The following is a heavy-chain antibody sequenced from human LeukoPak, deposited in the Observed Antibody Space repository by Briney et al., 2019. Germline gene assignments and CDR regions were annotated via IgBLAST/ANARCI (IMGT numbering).Heavy chain of an antibody. J-gene: IGHJ3*02. CDR2: IHYRAGT. Sequence: PSETLSLTCTVSGVSISTSFWTWIRQPPGKELEWVGHIHYRAGTTYNPSLKSRVTISVDTSKSQLSLNLSSVTAADTAVYYCARRLSDYFDSTGSYIDAFDIWGQGTMVTVSS. D-gene: IGHD3-22*01. CDR1: GVSISTSF. CDR3: ARRLSDYFDSTGSYIDAFDI. V-gene: IGHV4-59*08.